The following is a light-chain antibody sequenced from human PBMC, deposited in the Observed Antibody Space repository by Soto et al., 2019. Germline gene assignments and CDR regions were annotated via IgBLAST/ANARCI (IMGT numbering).Light chain of an antibody. V-gene: IGKV4-1*01. CDR2: WAS. Sequence: DIVMSQSPDSLAVSLGERATINCKSSQSVLSSSNNRNFLAWYQQTPGQPPKLLINWASTRASGVPDRFSGSGSGADFTLTISSLQAEDVAVYYCHQYYGAPLTFGQGTKVDIK. CDR3: HQYYGAPLT. J-gene: IGKJ1*01. CDR1: QSVLSSSNNRNF.